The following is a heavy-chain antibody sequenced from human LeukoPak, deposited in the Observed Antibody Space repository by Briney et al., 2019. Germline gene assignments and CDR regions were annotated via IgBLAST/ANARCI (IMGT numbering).Heavy chain of an antibody. CDR2: ISYDGSNK. CDR1: GLTFSSYG. D-gene: IGHD5-18*01. J-gene: IGHJ4*02. CDR3: AKDRYDTAMVTDY. V-gene: IGHV3-30*18. Sequence: PGRSLRLSCAASGLTFSSYGMHWVRQAPGKGLEWVAVISYDGSNKYYADSVKGRFTISRDNSKDTLYLQMNSLRAEDTAVHYCAKDRYDTAMVTDYWGQGTLVTVSS.